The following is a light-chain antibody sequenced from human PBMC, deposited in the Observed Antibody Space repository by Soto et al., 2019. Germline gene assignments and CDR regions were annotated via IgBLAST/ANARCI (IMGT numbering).Light chain of an antibody. V-gene: IGKV3-15*01. CDR3: QQYNNWPPIT. CDR2: GAS. J-gene: IGKJ3*01. CDR1: QSVGSN. Sequence: EIVKTQSPPTLSVSPGERATLSCRASQSVGSNLAWWQQKPGQAPRLLIYGASTRATGIPARFSGSGSGTEFTLTISSLQSEDFAVYYCQQYNNWPPITFGPGTKVDIK.